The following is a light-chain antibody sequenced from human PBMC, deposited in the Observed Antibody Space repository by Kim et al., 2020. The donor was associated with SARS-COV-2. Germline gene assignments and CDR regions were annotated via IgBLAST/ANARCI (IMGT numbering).Light chain of an antibody. CDR1: SLRSYY. CDR3: NSRDSSGNHVV. J-gene: IGLJ2*01. CDR2: GKN. V-gene: IGLV3-19*01. Sequence: ALGQTVRNTCQGDSLRSYYASWYQQKPGKAPVLVIYGKNNRPSGIPDRFSGSSSGNTASLTITGAQAEDEADYYCNSRDSSGNHVVFGGGTKVTVL.